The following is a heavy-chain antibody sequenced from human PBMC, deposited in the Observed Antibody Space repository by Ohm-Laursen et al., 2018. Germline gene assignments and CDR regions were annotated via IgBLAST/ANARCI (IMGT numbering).Heavy chain of an antibody. Sequence: SLRLSCAASGFTFSSYAMSWVRQAPGKGLEWVSAISGSGGSTYYADSVKGRFTISRDNSKNTLYLQMNSLRAEDTAEYYCAKDWEAFRTTFPPDYWGQGTLVTVSS. CDR1: GFTFSSYA. CDR2: ISGSGGST. D-gene: IGHD1-26*01. CDR3: AKDWEAFRTTFPPDY. V-gene: IGHV3-23*01. J-gene: IGHJ4*02.